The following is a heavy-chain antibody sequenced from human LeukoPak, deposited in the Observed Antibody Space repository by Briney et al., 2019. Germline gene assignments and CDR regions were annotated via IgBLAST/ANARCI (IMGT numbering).Heavy chain of an antibody. CDR2: ISTSSLYI. CDR1: GFTFSRYN. D-gene: IGHD5-24*01. V-gene: IGHV3-21*01. Sequence: MPGGSLRLSCAASGFTFSRYNMNWVRQAPGKGLEWVSSISTSSLYIYYADSVKGRFTISRDNAKNSLYLQMNSLRAEDTAVYYCARDFFRTGDGYNADDYWGQGTLVTVSS. J-gene: IGHJ4*02. CDR3: ARDFFRTGDGYNADDY.